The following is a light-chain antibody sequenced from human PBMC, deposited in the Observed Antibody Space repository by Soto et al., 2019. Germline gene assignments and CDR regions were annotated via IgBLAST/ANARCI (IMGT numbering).Light chain of an antibody. CDR2: KVS. CDR1: QSLVSSDGDTY. CDR3: MQGIHGPTWP. Sequence: DVVMTQSPLSLPVTLGQSASISCRSSQSLVSSDGDTYLNWFQQRPGQPPRRLIYKVSNWESGVPDKFSGSGSGTDFTPKISRVEAEDVGVYYCMQGIHGPTWPFGQGTKVEIK. V-gene: IGKV2D-30*01. J-gene: IGKJ1*01.